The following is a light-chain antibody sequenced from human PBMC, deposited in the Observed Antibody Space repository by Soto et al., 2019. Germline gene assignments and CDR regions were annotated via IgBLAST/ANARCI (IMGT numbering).Light chain of an antibody. Sequence: DIQMTQSPPSLSASVGDRVTITCRASQSISSYLNWYQEKPGKAPKLLIYDASSLQSGVPLRFSGSGSGTDFTLTISSLQPEDFATYYCQQSYSTPYTFGQGTKLEIK. J-gene: IGKJ2*01. CDR3: QQSYSTPYT. V-gene: IGKV1-39*01. CDR2: DAS. CDR1: QSISSY.